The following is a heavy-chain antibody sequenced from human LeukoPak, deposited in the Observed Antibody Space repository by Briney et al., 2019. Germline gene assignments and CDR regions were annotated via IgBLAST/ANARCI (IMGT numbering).Heavy chain of an antibody. CDR1: GFTLSDYD. CDR3: ARAAAVDDAFDI. J-gene: IGHJ3*02. V-gene: IGHV3-11*05. D-gene: IGHD6-13*01. Sequence: PGGSLRLSCAASGFTLSDYDMSWIRQAPGKGLEWVSYISSGSSYTNHADSVKGRFTISRDNAKNSLYVQMNSPRAEDTAVYYCARAAAVDDAFDIWGQGTMVTVSS. CDR2: ISSGSSYT.